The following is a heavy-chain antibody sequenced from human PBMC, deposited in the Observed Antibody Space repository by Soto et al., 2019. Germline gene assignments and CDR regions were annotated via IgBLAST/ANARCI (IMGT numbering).Heavy chain of an antibody. D-gene: IGHD1-20*01. CDR3: AKHNWNNLGWFDP. V-gene: IGHV3-23*01. J-gene: IGHJ5*02. CDR1: GFPFSSYV. Sequence: GGSLRLSCAASGFPFSSYVMSWVRQAPGKGLEWVSGISGGGSNTFYADYVKGRFTISRDNSKNTLLLQMNSLGAEDTAVYYCAKHNWNNLGWFDPWGQGTLVTVSS. CDR2: ISGGGSNT.